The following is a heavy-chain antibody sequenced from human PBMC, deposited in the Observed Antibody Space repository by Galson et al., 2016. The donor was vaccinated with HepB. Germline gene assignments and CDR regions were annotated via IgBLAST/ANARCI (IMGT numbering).Heavy chain of an antibody. CDR3: AKGGYGSWFDY. CDR1: GLSFSSYV. CDR2: IGGSGPTT. J-gene: IGHJ4*02. V-gene: IGHV3-23*01. D-gene: IGHD6-13*01. Sequence: SLRLSCAVSGLSFSSYVVSWVRQTPGKGLEWVSTIGGSGPTTHYADSVKGRFTISTDNSKNMLFLQMNSLRVEDAAVYYCAKGGYGSWFDYWGQGTLVTVSS.